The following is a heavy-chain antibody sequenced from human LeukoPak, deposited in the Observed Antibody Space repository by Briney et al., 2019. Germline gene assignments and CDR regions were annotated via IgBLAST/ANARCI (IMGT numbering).Heavy chain of an antibody. CDR3: ARSYVWGSYRPTPASY. V-gene: IGHV4-4*07. Sequence: SETLSLTCTVSGGSISSYYWSWIRQPAGKGLESIGHISTSGSTNYNPSLKSRVTMSVDTSKNQFSLKLSSVTAADTAVYYCARSYVWGSYRPTPASYWGQGTLVTVSS. J-gene: IGHJ4*02. D-gene: IGHD3-16*02. CDR2: ISTSGST. CDR1: GGSISSYY.